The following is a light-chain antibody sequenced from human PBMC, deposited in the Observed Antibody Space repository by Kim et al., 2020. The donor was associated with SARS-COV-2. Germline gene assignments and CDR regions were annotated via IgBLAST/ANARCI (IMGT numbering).Light chain of an antibody. J-gene: IGKJ2*01. V-gene: IGKV1-5*03. Sequence: DIQLTQSPSTLSASVGDRVTITCRASQNVLTWLAWYQQKPGKAPELLIYEASTLETGVSSRFNGVGSGTDFFLPIAILHPDDVATYYCKQYMAYSYPFGQGTKLEI. CDR3: KQYMAYSYP. CDR1: QNVLTW. CDR2: EAS.